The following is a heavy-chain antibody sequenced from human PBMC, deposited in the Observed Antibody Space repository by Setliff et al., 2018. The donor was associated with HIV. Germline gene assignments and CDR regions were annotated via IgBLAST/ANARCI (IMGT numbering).Heavy chain of an antibody. CDR2: ISTSTRTI. V-gene: IGHV3-48*04. CDR3: VRDVYTSNWYLNWFDP. D-gene: IGHD6-13*01. CDR1: GFTFSTYS. Sequence: PGGSLRLSCAASGFTFSTYSMNWVRQAPGKGLEWISYISTSTRTIYYADSVKGRFTISRDNAKKSLYLQMNSLRAEDTAVYYCVRDVYTSNWYLNWFDPWGQGTLVTV. J-gene: IGHJ5*02.